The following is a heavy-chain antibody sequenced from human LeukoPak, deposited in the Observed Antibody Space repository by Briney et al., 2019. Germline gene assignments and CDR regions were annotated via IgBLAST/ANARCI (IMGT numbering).Heavy chain of an antibody. J-gene: IGHJ4*02. V-gene: IGHV3-20*04. CDR2: INWNGGST. CDR1: GFTFDDYG. D-gene: IGHD3-10*01. CDR3: ARRITMVRGVIRVTPFFDY. Sequence: GGSLRLSCAAFGFTFDDYGMSWVRQAPEKGLEWVSGINWNGGSTGYADSVKGRFTISRDNAKNSLYLQMNSLRAEDTALYYCARRITMVRGVIRVTPFFDYWGQGTLVTVSS.